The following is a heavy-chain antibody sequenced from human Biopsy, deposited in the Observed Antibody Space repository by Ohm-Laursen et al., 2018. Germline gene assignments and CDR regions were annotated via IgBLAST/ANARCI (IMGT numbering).Heavy chain of an antibody. V-gene: IGHV4-4*07. J-gene: IGHJ4*02. D-gene: IGHD3-10*01. CDR3: VRGGSGSFPFDY. Sequence: SQTLSLTCTASGGSINSYYWSWMRQPPGKGLEWIGRLFTSGTTNYSPSLNNRVTMSVDTSKNQFSLRLTSVTAADTAVYYCVRGGSGSFPFDYWGPGTLVTVS. CDR1: GGSINSYY. CDR2: LFTSGTT.